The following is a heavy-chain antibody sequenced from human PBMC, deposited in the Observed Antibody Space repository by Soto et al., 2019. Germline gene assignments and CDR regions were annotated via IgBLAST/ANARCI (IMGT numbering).Heavy chain of an antibody. CDR1: VVSLSGYY. J-gene: IGHJ6*02. V-gene: IGHV4-34*01. CDR2: INHSGGT. Sequence: XETLSLTCAFYVVSLSGYYWNCIRHPPGKWLEWIGEINHSGGTKYNPSLKSRVTISVDTSKNQFSLKLSSVTAADTAVYYCARGAFGVVIITYYYFALDIWGQGTTVTVSS. D-gene: IGHD3-3*01. CDR3: ARGAFGVVIITYYYFALDI.